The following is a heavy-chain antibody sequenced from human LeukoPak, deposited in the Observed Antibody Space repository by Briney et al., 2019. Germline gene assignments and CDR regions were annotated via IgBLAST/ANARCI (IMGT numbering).Heavy chain of an antibody. V-gene: IGHV3-23*01. D-gene: IGHD2-2*01. CDR1: GFTFSSYA. CDR3: SKDSRDCSSTSCYGY. Sequence: GGSLRLSFAASGFTFSSYAMSWVRQAPGKGLEWVSAISGSGGSTYYADSVKGRFTISRDNSKNTLYLQMNSLRAEDTAVYYCSKDSRDCSSTSCYGYWGQGTLVTVSS. J-gene: IGHJ4*02. CDR2: ISGSGGST.